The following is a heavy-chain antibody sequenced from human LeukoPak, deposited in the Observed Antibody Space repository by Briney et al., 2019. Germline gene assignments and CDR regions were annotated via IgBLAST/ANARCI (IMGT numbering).Heavy chain of an antibody. D-gene: IGHD4-17*01. Sequence: PSQTLSLTCAISGDSVSSNSVAWNWIRQSPSRGLEWLGRTYYRSKWYNDYAESVKSRITFTRDTSKNQFSLQLNSVTPEDTAVYYCARERDYVGFDYWGQGTLVTVAS. V-gene: IGHV6-1*01. CDR3: ARERDYVGFDY. CDR2: TYYRSKWYN. J-gene: IGHJ4*02. CDR1: GDSVSSNSVA.